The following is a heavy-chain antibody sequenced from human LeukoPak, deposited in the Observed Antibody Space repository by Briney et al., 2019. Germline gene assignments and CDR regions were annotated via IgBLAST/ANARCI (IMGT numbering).Heavy chain of an antibody. CDR3: ARVYGSGSPDAFDI. J-gene: IGHJ3*02. D-gene: IGHD3-10*01. CDR1: GGSISSGGYY. V-gene: IGHV4-30-2*01. Sequence: SETLSLTCTVSGGSISSGGYYWSWIRQPPGKGLEWIGYIYHSGSTYYNPSLKSRVTISVDRSKNQFSLKLSSVTAADTAVYYCARVYGSGSPDAFDIWGQGTMVTVSS. CDR2: IYHSGST.